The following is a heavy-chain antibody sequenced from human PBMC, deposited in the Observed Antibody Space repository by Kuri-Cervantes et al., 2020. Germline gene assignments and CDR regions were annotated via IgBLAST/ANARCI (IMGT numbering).Heavy chain of an antibody. CDR2: IYYSGST. CDR3: ARDAPQQLVVYYGMDV. Sequence: SETLSLTCTVSDGSISSYYWSWIRQPPGKGLEWIGHIYYSGSTSYNSSLKSRVTISVDTSKNQFSLKLSSVTAADTAVYYCARDAPQQLVVYYGMDVWGQGPAVTVSS. CDR1: DGSISSYY. J-gene: IGHJ6*02. V-gene: IGHV4-59*01. D-gene: IGHD6-13*01.